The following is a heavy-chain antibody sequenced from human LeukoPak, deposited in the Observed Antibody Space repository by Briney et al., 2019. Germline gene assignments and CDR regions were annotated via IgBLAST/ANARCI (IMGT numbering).Heavy chain of an antibody. CDR3: AKDTPAIAAAGGIDY. Sequence: GGSLRLSCAASGFTFDDYAMHWVCQAPGKGLEWVSLISGDGGSTYYADSVKGRFTISRDNSKNSLYLQMNSLRTEDTALYYCAKDTPAIAAAGGIDYWGQGTLVTVSS. V-gene: IGHV3-43*02. D-gene: IGHD6-13*01. J-gene: IGHJ4*02. CDR1: GFTFDDYA. CDR2: ISGDGGST.